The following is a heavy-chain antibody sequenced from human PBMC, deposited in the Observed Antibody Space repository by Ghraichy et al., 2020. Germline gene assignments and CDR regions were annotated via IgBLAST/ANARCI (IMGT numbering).Heavy chain of an antibody. Sequence: SETLSLTCTVSGGSISSYYWSWIRQPAGKGLEWIGRIYTSGNTNYNPSLKSRVTMSVDTSKNQFSLKLSSVTAADTAVYYCARDTGYSSGWYGFMDYYYGMDVWGQGTTVTVSS. V-gene: IGHV4-4*07. CDR1: GGSISSYY. CDR2: IYTSGNT. CDR3: ARDTGYSSGWYGFMDYYYGMDV. D-gene: IGHD6-19*01. J-gene: IGHJ6*02.